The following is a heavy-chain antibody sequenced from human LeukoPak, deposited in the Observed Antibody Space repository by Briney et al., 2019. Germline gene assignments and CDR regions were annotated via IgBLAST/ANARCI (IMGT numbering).Heavy chain of an antibody. V-gene: IGHV3-53*01. CDR3: ARDTTGMPSIDY. CDR1: GFTVSSNY. J-gene: IGHJ4*02. Sequence: GGSLRLSCAASGFTVSSNYMSWVRQAPGKGLEWVSVIYSGGSTYYADSVKGRFTISRDNSKNTLYLQMNSLRAEDTAVYYCARDTTGMPSIDYWGQGTLVTVSS. CDR2: IYSGGST. D-gene: IGHD1-1*01.